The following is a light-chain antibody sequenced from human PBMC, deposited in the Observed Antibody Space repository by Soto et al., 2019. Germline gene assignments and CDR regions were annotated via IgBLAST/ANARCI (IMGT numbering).Light chain of an antibody. CDR3: GTWDSSLSAGV. J-gene: IGLJ2*01. CDR1: NSNIGNNY. Sequence: QSVLTQPPSVSAAPGQTVTISCSGSNSNIGNNYVSWYQQVPGTAPQLLVYDNNKRPSGIPDRFSGSKSGTSATLGITGLQTGDEADYYCGTWDSSLSAGVFGGGTKVTVL. V-gene: IGLV1-51*01. CDR2: DNN.